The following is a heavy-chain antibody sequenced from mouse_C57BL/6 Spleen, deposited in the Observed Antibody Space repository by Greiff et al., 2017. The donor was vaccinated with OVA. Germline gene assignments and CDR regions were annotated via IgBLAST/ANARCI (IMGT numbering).Heavy chain of an antibody. J-gene: IGHJ1*03. CDR2: IDPNSGGT. CDR1: GYTFTSYW. Sequence: VQLQQPGAELVKPGASVKLSCKASGYTFTSYWMHWVKQRPGRGLEWIGRIDPNSGGTKYNEKFKSKATLTVDKPSSTAYMQLSSLTSEDSAVYYCATPGLLEYWYFDVWGTGTTVTVSS. D-gene: IGHD2-1*01. CDR3: ATPGLLEYWYFDV. V-gene: IGHV1-72*01.